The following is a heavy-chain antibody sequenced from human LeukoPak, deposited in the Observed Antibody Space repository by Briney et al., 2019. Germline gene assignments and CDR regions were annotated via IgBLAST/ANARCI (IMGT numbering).Heavy chain of an antibody. J-gene: IGHJ3*02. CDR3: ARANSMAFDI. V-gene: IGHV3-74*01. CDR2: INSDGSST. Sequence: GGSLRLSCAASGFTFSIYWVHWVRQAPGKGLVWVSSINSDGSSTSYADSVKGRFTISRDNAKNTLYLQMNSLRAEDTAVYYCARANSMAFDIWGQGTMVTVSS. CDR1: GFTFSIYW. D-gene: IGHD2/OR15-2a*01.